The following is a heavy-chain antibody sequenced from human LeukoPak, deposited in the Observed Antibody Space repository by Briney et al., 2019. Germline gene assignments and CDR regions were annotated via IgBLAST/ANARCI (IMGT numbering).Heavy chain of an antibody. CDR1: GFTFSNAW. J-gene: IGHJ4*02. CDR3: TTDPSDYDYVWGSYRPFDY. Sequence: GGSLRLSCAASGFTFSNAWMSWVRQDPGKGLEWVGRIKSKTDGGTTDYAAPVKGRFTISRDDSKNTLYLQMNSLKTEDTAVYYCTTDPSDYDYVWGSYRPFDYWGQGTLVTVSS. D-gene: IGHD3-16*02. V-gene: IGHV3-15*01. CDR2: IKSKTDGGTT.